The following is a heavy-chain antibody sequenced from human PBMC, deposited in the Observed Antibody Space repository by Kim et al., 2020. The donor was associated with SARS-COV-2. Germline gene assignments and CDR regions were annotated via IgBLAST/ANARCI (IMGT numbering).Heavy chain of an antibody. Sequence: YQVSVNGRFTIARETSKNSLYLQMDNLRAADTAVYYCAREMAAGASAFDIWGQGAMVTVSS. V-gene: IGHV3-13*01. CDR3: AREMAAGASAFDI. J-gene: IGHJ3*02. D-gene: IGHD6-13*01.